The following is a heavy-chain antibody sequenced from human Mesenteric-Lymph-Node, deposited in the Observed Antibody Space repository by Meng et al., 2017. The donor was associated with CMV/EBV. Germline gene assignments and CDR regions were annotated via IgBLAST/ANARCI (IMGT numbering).Heavy chain of an antibody. J-gene: IGHJ4*02. V-gene: IGHV1-18*01. CDR1: GYTFTSYG. CDR2: ISAYNGNT. D-gene: IGHD3-10*01. Sequence: PSVKVSCKASGYTFTSYGISWVRQAPGQGLEWMGWISAYNGNTNYAQKLQGRVTMTTDTSTNTAYMELRSLTLDDTAVYYCARVGGDSGDYWGQGTLVTVSS. CDR3: ARVGGDSGDY.